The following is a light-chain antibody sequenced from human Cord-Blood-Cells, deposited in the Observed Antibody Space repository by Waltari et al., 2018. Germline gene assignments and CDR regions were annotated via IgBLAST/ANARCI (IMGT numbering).Light chain of an antibody. CDR2: EGS. J-gene: IGLJ1*01. Sequence: QSALTQPASVSGSPGQSITIPCTGTSSDVGSYNLVSWYQQHPGKAPKLMIYEGSKRPSGVSNRFSGSKSGNTASLTISGLQAEDEADYYCCSYAGSSTYDFGTGTKVTVL. CDR1: SSDVGSYNL. V-gene: IGLV2-23*01. CDR3: CSYAGSSTYD.